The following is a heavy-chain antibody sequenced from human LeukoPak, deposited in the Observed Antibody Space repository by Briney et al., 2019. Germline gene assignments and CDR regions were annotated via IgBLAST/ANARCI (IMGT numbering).Heavy chain of an antibody. V-gene: IGHV1-18*01. Sequence: ASVKLSCNASGYTFTSYDISGVRQPPGQGREWMGWISAYNGNTNYAQKLQRRVTMTTDTPTSTAYMELRSLRSDGTAVYYCARGYRDGYSYGYWGQGTLVTVSS. CDR1: GYTFTSYD. CDR3: ARGYRDGYSYGY. J-gene: IGHJ4*02. D-gene: IGHD5-24*01. CDR2: ISAYNGNT.